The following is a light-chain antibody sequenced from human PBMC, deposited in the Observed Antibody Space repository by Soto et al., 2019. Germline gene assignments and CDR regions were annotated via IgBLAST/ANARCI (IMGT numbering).Light chain of an antibody. CDR3: MQGTYWPPT. Sequence: DVVMTQSPPSLPVTLGQPASISCRSSQSVVYSDGNAYLNWFQQRPGQSPRRLLYTVSNRDSGVRDRFSGGGSGTDLKLKISRVAAEDVGIYYCMQGTYWPPTFGQGTKVEI. J-gene: IGKJ1*01. CDR2: TVS. V-gene: IGKV2-30*01. CDR1: QSVVYSDGNAY.